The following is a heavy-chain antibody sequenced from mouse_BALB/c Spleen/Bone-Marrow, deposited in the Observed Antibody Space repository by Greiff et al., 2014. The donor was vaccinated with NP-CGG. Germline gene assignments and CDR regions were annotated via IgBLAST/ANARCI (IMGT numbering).Heavy chain of an antibody. CDR1: GYTFTNYW. D-gene: IGHD3-3*01. J-gene: IGHJ2*01. CDR2: IYPGDGDT. Sequence: VKLQESGAELARPGASVKLSCKASGYTFTNYWMQWVKQRPGQGLEWIGAIYPGDGDTRCTQRFKDKATLTADNSSTTAYMQLSNLASDDSAVYYCARGTNYWGQGTTLAVSS. V-gene: IGHV1-87*01. CDR3: ARGTNY.